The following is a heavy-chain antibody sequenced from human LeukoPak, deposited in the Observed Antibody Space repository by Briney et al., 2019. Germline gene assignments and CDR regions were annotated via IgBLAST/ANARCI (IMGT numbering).Heavy chain of an antibody. CDR3: ARSFVSGFEELVYYYYYYMDV. Sequence: ASVKVSCKASGYTFTGYYMHWVRQAPGQGLEWMGWINPNSGGTNYAQKFQGRVTMTRDTSISTAYMELSRLRSDDTAVYYCARSFVSGFEELVYYYYYYMDVWGKGTTVTVSS. V-gene: IGHV1-2*02. CDR1: GYTFTGYY. CDR2: INPNSGGT. J-gene: IGHJ6*03. D-gene: IGHD3-10*01.